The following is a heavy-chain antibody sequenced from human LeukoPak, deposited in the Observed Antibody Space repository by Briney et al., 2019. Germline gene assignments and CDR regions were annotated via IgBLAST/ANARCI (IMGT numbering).Heavy chain of an antibody. CDR1: GFTVSSNY. D-gene: IGHD3-3*01. J-gene: IGHJ4*02. CDR3: ARDLRLTTIFGVVSN. CDR2: IYSGGST. V-gene: IGHV3-66*02. Sequence: GGSLRLSCAASGFTVSSNYMSWVRQAPGKGLEWVSVIYSGGSTYYADSMKGRFTISRDNSMNTLYLQMNSLRAEDTAVYYCARDLRLTTIFGVVSNWGQGTLVTVSS.